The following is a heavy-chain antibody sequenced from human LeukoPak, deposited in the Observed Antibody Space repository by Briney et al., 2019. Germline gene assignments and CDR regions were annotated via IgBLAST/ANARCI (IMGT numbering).Heavy chain of an antibody. Sequence: SVKVSCKASGGTFSSYAISWVRQAPGQGLEWMGRIIPIFGIANYAQKFQGRVTITADKSTSTAYMELSSLRSEGTAVYYCASGYYYDSSGYDLESYFDYWGQGTLVTVSS. CDR1: GGTFSSYA. CDR3: ASGYYYDSSGYDLESYFDY. J-gene: IGHJ4*02. V-gene: IGHV1-69*04. CDR2: IIPIFGIA. D-gene: IGHD3-22*01.